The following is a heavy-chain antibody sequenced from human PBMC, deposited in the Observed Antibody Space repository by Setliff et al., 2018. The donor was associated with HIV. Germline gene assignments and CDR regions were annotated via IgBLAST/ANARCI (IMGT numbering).Heavy chain of an antibody. Sequence: GGSLRLSCAASGFTFSDYYMSWLRQAPGKGLEWVSSLSGHTMTTYYAGSVKGRSTISRDVSNNTLYFQMNSLKSEDTAVYYCTRQVDSGTYMDVWGRGTTVTVSS. V-gene: IGHV3-11*01. J-gene: IGHJ6*03. D-gene: IGHD5-18*01. CDR2: LSGHTMTT. CDR1: GFTFSDYY. CDR3: TRQVDSGTYMDV.